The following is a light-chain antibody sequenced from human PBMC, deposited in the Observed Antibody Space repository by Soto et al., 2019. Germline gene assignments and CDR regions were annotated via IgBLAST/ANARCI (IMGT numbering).Light chain of an antibody. V-gene: IGLV2-8*01. CDR2: EVV. CDR1: KSAIGVYDF. J-gene: IGLJ1*01. CDR3: KSYAGSNTYV. Sequence: QSVLTQPPSASGSPGQSVTISCTGTKSAIGVYDFVSWYQHHPGKAPRLIIYEVVQRPSGVPDRFSGSKSGSTASLTVSGLQAADEADYFCKSYAGSNTYVFGSGTKLTVL.